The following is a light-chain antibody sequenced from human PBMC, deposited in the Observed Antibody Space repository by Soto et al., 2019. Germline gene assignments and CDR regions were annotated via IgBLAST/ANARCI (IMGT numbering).Light chain of an antibody. CDR1: SSDVGGYNY. CDR2: DVN. CDR3: TSYTGSTTLV. Sequence: QSALTQPATVSGSPGQSITISCTGTSSDVGGYNYVSWYQHHPGKAPKLMIFDVNNRPSGVSNRFSGSKSGNTASLTISGLQAEDEADYYCTSYTGSTTLVFGGGTKLTVL. V-gene: IGLV2-14*03. J-gene: IGLJ2*01.